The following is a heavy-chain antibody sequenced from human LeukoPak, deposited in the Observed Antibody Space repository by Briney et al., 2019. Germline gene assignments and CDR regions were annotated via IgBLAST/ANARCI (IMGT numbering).Heavy chain of an antibody. D-gene: IGHD6-19*01. CDR2: VNQDGSQK. V-gene: IGHV3-7*01. Sequence: GGSLTLSCSASGFTFNKYWVSWIRQPPGQGLEWVANVNQDGSQKYYVDSVKGRFTNSRDNARNLLYLQMNSLRAEDTAVYYCVRDVSSGWAFDYWGHGTLVTVSS. J-gene: IGHJ4*01. CDR3: VRDVSSGWAFDY. CDR1: GFTFNKYW.